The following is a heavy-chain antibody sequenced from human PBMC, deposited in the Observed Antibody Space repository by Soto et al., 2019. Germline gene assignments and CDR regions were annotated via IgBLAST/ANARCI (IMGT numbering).Heavy chain of an antibody. CDR1: GGSISSSSYY. Sequence: PSETLSLTCTVSGGSISSSSYYWGWIRQPPGKGLEWIGSIYYSGSTYYNPSLKSRVTISVDTSKNQFSLKLSSVTAADTAVYYCGVCYRRYNWFDPWGQGTLVTVSS. J-gene: IGHJ5*02. V-gene: IGHV4-39*01. CDR2: IYYSGST. CDR3: GVCYRRYNWFDP. D-gene: IGHD2-8*01.